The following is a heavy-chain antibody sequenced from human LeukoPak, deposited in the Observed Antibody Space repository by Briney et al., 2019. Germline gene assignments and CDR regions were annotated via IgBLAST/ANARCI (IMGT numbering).Heavy chain of an antibody. Sequence: ASVKVSCKTSGYTFTGYYIHWVRQAPGQGLEWMGRISPNSGGTNYAQKFQDRVTMTRDTSISTAYMELSRLRSDDTAVYYCARESPEDAFDIWGQGTMVTVSS. V-gene: IGHV1-2*06. CDR3: ARESPEDAFDI. J-gene: IGHJ3*02. CDR2: ISPNSGGT. CDR1: GYTFTGYY.